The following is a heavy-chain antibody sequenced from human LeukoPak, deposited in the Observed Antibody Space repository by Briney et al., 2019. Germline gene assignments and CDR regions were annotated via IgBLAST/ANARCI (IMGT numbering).Heavy chain of an antibody. J-gene: IGHJ4*02. CDR1: GFTFSRYW. Sequence: GGSLRFSCVGSGFTFSRYWLNWVRQAPGKGLEWVANMNQDGSEIYYLDSVKGRFTISRDNAKNSVYLQMNSLTDEDTAVYYCAKKWGVGTTTLDYFDYWGQGTLVTVSS. D-gene: IGHD1-26*01. CDR2: MNQDGSEI. CDR3: AKKWGVGTTTLDYFDY. V-gene: IGHV3-7*03.